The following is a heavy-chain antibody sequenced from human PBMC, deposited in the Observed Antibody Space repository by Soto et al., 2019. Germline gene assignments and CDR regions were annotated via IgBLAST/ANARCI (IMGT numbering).Heavy chain of an antibody. J-gene: IGHJ4*02. V-gene: IGHV4-59*01. Sequence: QVQLQESGPGLVKPSETLSLTCTVSGGSISPYYWHWIRQPPGKGLEWIGYIHDSGAIYYNPSLNSRLVLSMDMSKRQFSLRLYPVTAADTAVYYCAREYSSFDYWGRGAPVTVSS. CDR3: AREYSSFDY. CDR1: GGSISPYY. D-gene: IGHD4-4*01. CDR2: IHDSGAI.